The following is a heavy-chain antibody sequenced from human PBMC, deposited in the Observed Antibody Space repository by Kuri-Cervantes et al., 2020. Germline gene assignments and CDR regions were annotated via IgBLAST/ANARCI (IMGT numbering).Heavy chain of an antibody. CDR1: GFTFSSYG. CDR2: ISSSSSYI. CDR3: ARGYSGSLNYFDY. Sequence: GESLKISCAASGFTFSSYGMNWVRQAPGKGLEWVSSISSSSSYIYYADSVKGRFTISRDNSKNTLYLQMNSLRAEDTAVYYCARGYSGSLNYFDYWGQGTLVTVSS. J-gene: IGHJ4*02. D-gene: IGHD1-26*01. V-gene: IGHV3-21*01.